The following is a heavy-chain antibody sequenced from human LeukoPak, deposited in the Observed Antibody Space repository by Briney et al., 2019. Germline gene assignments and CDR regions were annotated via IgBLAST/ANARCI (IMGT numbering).Heavy chain of an antibody. CDR1: GGSISSYY. Sequence: SETLSLTCTVSGGSISSYYWSWIRQPPGKGLEWIGYIYYSGSTNYNPSLKSRVTISVDTSKNQFSLKLSSVTAADTAVYYCARTDRIGSGSYYNVDAFDIWGQGTMVTVSS. D-gene: IGHD3-10*01. V-gene: IGHV4-59*01. J-gene: IGHJ3*02. CDR3: ARTDRIGSGSYYNVDAFDI. CDR2: IYYSGST.